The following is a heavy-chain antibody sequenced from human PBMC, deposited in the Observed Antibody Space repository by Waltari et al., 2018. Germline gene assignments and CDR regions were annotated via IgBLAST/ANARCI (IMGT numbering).Heavy chain of an antibody. J-gene: IGHJ4*02. D-gene: IGHD5-18*01. CDR1: GGSISSYY. CDR2: IYYSGST. CDR3: ARVRGYGRAYFDY. V-gene: IGHV4-59*01. Sequence: QVQLQESGPGLVKPSETLSLTCTVSGGSISSYYWSWIRQPPGKGLEWIGYIYYSGSTNDNPALRRRVNRSVDTSKNQFSLKLSSVTAADTAVYYCARVRGYGRAYFDYWGQGTLVTVSS.